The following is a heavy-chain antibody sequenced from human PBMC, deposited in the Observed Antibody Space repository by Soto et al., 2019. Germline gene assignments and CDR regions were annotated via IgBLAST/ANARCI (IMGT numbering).Heavy chain of an antibody. J-gene: IGHJ4*02. D-gene: IGHD5-18*01. V-gene: IGHV1-3*01. Sequence: ASVKVSCKASGYTFTSYAMHWVRQAPGQRLEWMGWINAGNGNTKYSQKFQGRVTITRDTSASTAYMELSSLRSEDTAVYYCARWGLGYSYGYNYFDYWGQGTLVTVSS. CDR2: INAGNGNT. CDR3: ARWGLGYSYGYNYFDY. CDR1: GYTFTSYA.